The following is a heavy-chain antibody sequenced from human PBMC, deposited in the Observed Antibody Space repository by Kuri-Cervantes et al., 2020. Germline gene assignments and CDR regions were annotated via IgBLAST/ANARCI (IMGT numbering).Heavy chain of an antibody. D-gene: IGHD6-13*01. V-gene: IGHV3-48*01. CDR2: ITGSSGTI. Sequence: GESLKISCAASGFAFSPYSMNWVRQAPGKGLEWLSYITGSSGTIYYADSVKGRFTVSRDNAKNSLFLQMNSLRAEDTAVYYCARDQGDEGSTTYYYYGMDVWGQGTTVTVSS. CDR1: GFAFSPYS. J-gene: IGHJ6*02. CDR3: ARDQGDEGSTTYYYYGMDV.